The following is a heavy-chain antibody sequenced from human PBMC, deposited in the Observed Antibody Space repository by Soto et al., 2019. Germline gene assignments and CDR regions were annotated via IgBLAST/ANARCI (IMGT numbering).Heavy chain of an antibody. D-gene: IGHD3-3*01. CDR1: GFTFSSYA. V-gene: IGHV3-30-3*01. J-gene: IGHJ3*02. Sequence: GGSLRLSCAASGFTFSSYAMHWVRQAPGKGLEWVAVISFDGSNKYYADSVKGRFTISRDNSKNTLYLQMNSLRAEDTAVYYCARDLSRSGYYTSSFDIWGQGTMVTVSS. CDR2: ISFDGSNK. CDR3: ARDLSRSGYYTSSFDI.